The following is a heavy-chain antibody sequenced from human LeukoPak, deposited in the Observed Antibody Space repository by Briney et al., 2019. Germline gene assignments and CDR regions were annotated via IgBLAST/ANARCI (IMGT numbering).Heavy chain of an antibody. CDR3: ARDSPPMARYDYFDY. CDR2: IWYDGSNK. V-gene: IGHV3-30*19. Sequence: PGRSLRLSCAASGFTFSTYGMHWVRQAPGKGLEWVAVIWYDGSNKYYADSVKGRFTISRDNSKNTLYLQMNSLRAEDTAVYYCARDSPPMARYDYFDYWGQGTLVTVSS. J-gene: IGHJ4*02. CDR1: GFTFSTYG. D-gene: IGHD5-24*01.